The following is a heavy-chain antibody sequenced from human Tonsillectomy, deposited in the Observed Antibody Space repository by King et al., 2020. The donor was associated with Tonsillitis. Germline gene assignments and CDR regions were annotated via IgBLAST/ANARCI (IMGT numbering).Heavy chain of an antibody. D-gene: IGHD2-2*01. CDR1: GFTFSSYA. CDR3: ATGGYDVVVTAAMASRYYYYMDV. CDR2: ISGSGGST. J-gene: IGHJ6*03. V-gene: IGHV3-23*04. Sequence: EVQLVESGGGLVQPGGSLRLSCAASGFTFSSYAMSWVRQAPGKGLEWVSAISGSGGSTYYADSVKGRFTIYRDNSKNTLYLQMNSLRAEDTAVYYCATGGYDVVVTAAMASRYYYYMDVWGKGTTVTVSS.